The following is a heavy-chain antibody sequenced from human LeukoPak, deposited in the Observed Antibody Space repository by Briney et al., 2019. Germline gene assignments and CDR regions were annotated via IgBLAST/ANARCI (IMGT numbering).Heavy chain of an antibody. CDR2: MNPNSGNT. J-gene: IGHJ6*02. Sequence: ASVKVSCKASGYTFTSYDINWVRQATGQGLEWMGWMNPNSGNTGYAQKFQGRVTMTRNTSISTAYMELSSPRSEDTAVYYCARDSYCSGGSCYPGVGGYYYYYGMDVWGQGTTVTVSS. V-gene: IGHV1-8*01. D-gene: IGHD2-15*01. CDR3: ARDSYCSGGSCYPGVGGYYYYYGMDV. CDR1: GYTFTSYD.